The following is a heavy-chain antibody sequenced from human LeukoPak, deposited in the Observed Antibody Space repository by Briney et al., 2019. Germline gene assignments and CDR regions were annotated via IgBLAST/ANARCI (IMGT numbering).Heavy chain of an antibody. D-gene: IGHD1-1*01. J-gene: IGHJ4*02. Sequence: ASVKVSWKASGYTFTGYYMHWVRQAPGQGLEWMGWINPNSGGTNYAQKFQGRVTMTRDTSISTAYMELSRLRSDDTAVYYCARDLEHLERHGDFDYWGQGTLVTVSS. CDR3: ARDLEHLERHGDFDY. V-gene: IGHV1-2*02. CDR2: INPNSGGT. CDR1: GYTFTGYY.